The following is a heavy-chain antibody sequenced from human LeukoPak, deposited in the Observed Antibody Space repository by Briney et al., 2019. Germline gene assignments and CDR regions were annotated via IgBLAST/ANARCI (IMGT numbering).Heavy chain of an antibody. CDR1: GASISSYY. CDR2: LYPSGST. D-gene: IGHD7-27*01. V-gene: IGHV4-4*07. Sequence: PSETLSLTCAVSGASISSYYWSWIRQPAGKGLEWIGRLYPSGSTNYNPSPKSRVTMSVDTSKNHFSLKLSSVTAADTAVYYCARDLDSWGAFDIWGQGTMVTVSS. CDR3: ARDLDSWGAFDI. J-gene: IGHJ3*02.